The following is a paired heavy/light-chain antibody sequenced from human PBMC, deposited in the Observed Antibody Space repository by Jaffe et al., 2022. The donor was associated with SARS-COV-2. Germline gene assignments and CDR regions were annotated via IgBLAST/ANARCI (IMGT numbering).Light chain of an antibody. Sequence: QSVLTQPPSVSGAPGQRVTISCTGNNSNIGAVYDVHWYQQLPGTAPKLLIYGNINRPSGVPDRFSGSKSGTSASLAITGLQAEDEADYYCQSYDSSLRAGVFGGGTKLTVL. CDR1: NSNIGAVYD. V-gene: IGLV1-40*01. CDR2: GNI. J-gene: IGLJ3*02. CDR3: QSYDSSLRAGV.
Heavy chain of an antibody. V-gene: IGHV3-49*05. D-gene: IGHD2-2*01. Sequence: EVQLVESGGGLVNPGRSLRLSCTTSGFTFGDYAMSWFRQAPGKGLEWVGFITTKTYGGTTEYAASVKGRFTISRDDSKNIAFLQMNNLKTEDTAVYYCSRVYCSSTSCPFDQWGQGTVVTVSS. CDR1: GFTFGDYA. J-gene: IGHJ4*02. CDR3: SRVYCSSTSCPFDQ. CDR2: ITTKTYGGTT.